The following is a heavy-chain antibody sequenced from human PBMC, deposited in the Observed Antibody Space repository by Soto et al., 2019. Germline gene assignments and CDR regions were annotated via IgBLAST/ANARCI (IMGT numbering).Heavy chain of an antibody. J-gene: IGHJ6*02. CDR2: IVVCSGNT. D-gene: IGHD4-17*01. V-gene: IGHV1-58*01. CDR1: GGNFTTSS. CDR3: AAEGTVTTGMDV. Sequence: SVKVSCKASGGNFTTSSLIWVRQAPGQGLEWIGWIVVCSGNTNYAQKFQERVTITRDMSTSTAYMELSSLRSEDTAVYYCAAEGTVTTGMDVWGQGTTVTVSS.